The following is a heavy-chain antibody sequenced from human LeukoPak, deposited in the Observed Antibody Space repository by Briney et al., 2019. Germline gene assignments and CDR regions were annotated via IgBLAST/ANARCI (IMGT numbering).Heavy chain of an antibody. Sequence: GGSLRLSCAASGFTFSSYWMSWVRQAPGKGLEWVANIKQDGSEKYYVDSVKGRFTISRDNAKNSLYLQMNSLRAEDTAVYYCARLKGSWYLWGFDYWGQGTLVTVSS. D-gene: IGHD6-13*01. CDR3: ARLKGSWYLWGFDY. J-gene: IGHJ4*02. CDR2: IKQDGSEK. CDR1: GFTFSSYW. V-gene: IGHV3-7*01.